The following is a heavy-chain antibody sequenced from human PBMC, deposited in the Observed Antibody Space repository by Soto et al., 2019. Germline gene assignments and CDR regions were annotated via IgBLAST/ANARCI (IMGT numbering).Heavy chain of an antibody. D-gene: IGHD5-18*01. V-gene: IGHV1-58*01. CDR3: AAGWGYSYGSPYYYGMDV. Sequence: SVKVSCKASGFTFTSSAVQWVRQARGQRLEWIGWIVVGSGNTNYAQKFQERVTITRDMSTSTAYMELSSLRSEDTAVYYCAAGWGYSYGSPYYYGMDVWGQGTTVTV. J-gene: IGHJ6*02. CDR2: IVVGSGNT. CDR1: GFTFTSSA.